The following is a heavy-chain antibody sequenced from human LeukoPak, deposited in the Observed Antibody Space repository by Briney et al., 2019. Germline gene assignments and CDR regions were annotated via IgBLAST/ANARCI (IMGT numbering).Heavy chain of an antibody. D-gene: IGHD3-3*01. CDR2: IYHSGST. V-gene: IGHV4-38-2*01. Sequence: SETLSLTCAVSGYSISSGYYWGWIRQPPGKGLEWIGSIYHSGSTYYNPSLKSRVTISVDPSKNQFSLKLSSVTAADTAVYYCARQYFWSGYWAYWGQGTLVTVSS. CDR3: ARQYFWSGYWAY. CDR1: GYSISSGYY. J-gene: IGHJ4*02.